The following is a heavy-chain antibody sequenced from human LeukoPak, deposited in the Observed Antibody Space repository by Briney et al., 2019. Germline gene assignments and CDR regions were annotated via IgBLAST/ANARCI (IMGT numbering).Heavy chain of an antibody. CDR1: GFTVSSNY. CDR3: AKGEWELLAYYFDY. V-gene: IGHV3-53*01. Sequence: GGSLRLSCAASGFTVSSNYMSWVRQAPGKGLEWVSVIYSGGSTYYADSVKGRFTISRDNSKNTLYLQMNSLRAEDTAVYYCAKGEWELLAYYFDYWGQGTLVTVSS. CDR2: IYSGGST. J-gene: IGHJ4*02. D-gene: IGHD1-26*01.